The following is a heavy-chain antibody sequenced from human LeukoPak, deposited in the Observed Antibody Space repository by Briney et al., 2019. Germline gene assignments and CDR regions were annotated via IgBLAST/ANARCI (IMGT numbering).Heavy chain of an antibody. CDR1: GYTFTSYD. V-gene: IGHV1-8*01. D-gene: IGHD2-2*01. J-gene: IGHJ3*02. CDR2: MNPNSGNT. CDR3: ARMVVPAAMAAFDI. Sequence: ASVKVSCKASGYTFTSYDINWVRQATGQGLERMGWMNPNSGNTGYAQKFQGRVTMTRNTSISTAYMELSSLRSEDTAVYYCARMVVPAAMAAFDIWGQGTMVTVSS.